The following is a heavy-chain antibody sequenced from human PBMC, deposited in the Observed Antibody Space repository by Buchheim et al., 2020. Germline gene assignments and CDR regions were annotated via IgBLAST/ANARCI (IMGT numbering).Heavy chain of an antibody. CDR1: GFTFSSYE. J-gene: IGHJ6*02. CDR2: ISSSGSNI. Sequence: EVQLVESGGGLVKPGGSLRLSCAASGFTFSSYEMNWVRQAPGKGLEWVSSISSSGSNIYYADSVKGRFTISRDNAKNSLYLPMNSLRAEDTAVYDCARVRCSSTSCYEEDYCRDVWGQGTT. V-gene: IGHV3-48*03. D-gene: IGHD2-2*01. CDR3: ARVRCSSTSCYEEDYCRDV.